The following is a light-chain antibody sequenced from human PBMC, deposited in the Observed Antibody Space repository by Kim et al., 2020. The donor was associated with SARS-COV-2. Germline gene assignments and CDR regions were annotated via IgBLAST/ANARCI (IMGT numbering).Light chain of an antibody. CDR3: QRYGRSVT. CDR1: QSVTSGY. CDR2: AAS. J-gene: IGKJ4*01. Sequence: LSPGERATLSCRASQSVTSGYLAWYQQKPGQAPRLLIYAASSRATGIPDRFSGSGSGTDFTLTISRLEPEDFAMYFCQRYGRSVTFGGGTKVDIK. V-gene: IGKV3-20*01.